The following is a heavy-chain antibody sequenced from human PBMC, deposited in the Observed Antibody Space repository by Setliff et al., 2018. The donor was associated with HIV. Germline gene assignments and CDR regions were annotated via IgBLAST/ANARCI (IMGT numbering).Heavy chain of an antibody. J-gene: IGHJ4*02. Sequence: PSETLSLTCTVSGGSISSSSYYWGWIRQPPGKGLEWIGSIYYSGSTYYNPSLRSRVNMSIDTSTRQFSLNLTSVTAADTAVYYCGRGPHIVGASWAVIDYWGQGSQVTVSS. D-gene: IGHD1-26*01. CDR2: IYYSGST. V-gene: IGHV4-39*07. CDR1: GGSISSSSYY. CDR3: GRGPHIVGASWAVIDY.